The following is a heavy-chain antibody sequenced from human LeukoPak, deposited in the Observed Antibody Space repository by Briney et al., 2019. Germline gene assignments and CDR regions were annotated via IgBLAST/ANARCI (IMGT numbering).Heavy chain of an antibody. J-gene: IGHJ3*02. CDR2: ISSSGSP. CDR1: GASIRTNY. V-gene: IGHV4-59*01. D-gene: IGHD3-22*01. CDR3: AREKYDSRGSYAFDI. Sequence: PSETLSLTCTVSGASIRTNYWSWIRQAPGKGLEWIAFISSSGSPNYNPSLKSRLTMSLDTSNNHFSLKLASVTAADTAVYYCAREKYDSRGSYAFDIWGQGTMVTVSS.